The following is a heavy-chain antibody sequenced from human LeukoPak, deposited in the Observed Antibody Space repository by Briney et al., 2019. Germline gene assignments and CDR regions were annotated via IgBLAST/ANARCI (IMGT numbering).Heavy chain of an antibody. D-gene: IGHD2-2*02. CDR2: ISGTSTSI. V-gene: IGHV3-21*01. CDR3: ARGPIPDY. J-gene: IGHJ4*02. Sequence: GGSLRLSCAASGFTFSSYSMNWVRQALGKGLEWVSSISGTSTSIYYADSVKGRFTISRDNAKNSLYLQMNSLRAEDTAVYYCARGPIPDYWGQGTLVTVSS. CDR1: GFTFSSYS.